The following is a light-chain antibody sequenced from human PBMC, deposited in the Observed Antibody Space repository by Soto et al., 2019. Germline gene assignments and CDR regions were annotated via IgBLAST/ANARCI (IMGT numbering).Light chain of an antibody. CDR1: QTIGSW. J-gene: IGKJ1*01. V-gene: IGKV1-5*03. CDR2: KAS. Sequence: GDRVTITCRASQTIGSWLAWYQAKPGKAPNLLIYKASTLGSGVPSRFSGSGSGTEFTLTINSLQPDDFGTYYCQQYDTYWTFGQGTKVEIK. CDR3: QQYDTYWT.